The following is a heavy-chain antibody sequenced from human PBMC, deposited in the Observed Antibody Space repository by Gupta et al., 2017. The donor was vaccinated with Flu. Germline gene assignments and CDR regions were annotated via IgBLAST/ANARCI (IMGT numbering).Heavy chain of an antibody. J-gene: IGHJ4*02. Sequence: VRQAPGKGLEWVSAISGSGGSTYYADSVKGRFTISRDNSKNTLYLQMNSLRAEDTAVYYCAKGALGATEFDYWGQGTLVTVSS. CDR3: AKGALGATEFDY. CDR2: ISGSGGST. V-gene: IGHV3-23*01. D-gene: IGHD1-26*01.